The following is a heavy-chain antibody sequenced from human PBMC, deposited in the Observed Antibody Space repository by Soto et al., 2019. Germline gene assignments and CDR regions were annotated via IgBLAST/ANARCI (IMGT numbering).Heavy chain of an antibody. CDR3: ARVPVGGLTAIFDN. V-gene: IGHV4-39*02. CDR2: IFYNGNT. J-gene: IGHJ4*02. D-gene: IGHD2-8*01. Sequence: QLQLQESGPGLVKPSETLSLSCTVSGGAVSSSNYYWGWIRQPPGKGLEWIGSIFYNGNTYQNPSLKSRVTISIDTSENQFSLRVRSVIVTDTAVYYCARVPVGGLTAIFDNWGQGALVTVS. CDR1: GGAVSSSNYY.